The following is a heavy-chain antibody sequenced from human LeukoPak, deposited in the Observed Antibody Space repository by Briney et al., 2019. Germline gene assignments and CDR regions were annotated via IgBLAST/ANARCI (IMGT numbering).Heavy chain of an antibody. Sequence: LSLTCTVSGGSISSYYWSWIRQAPGKGLEWVSYISSSGSTIYYADSVKGRFTISRDNAKNSLYLQMNSLRAEDTAVYYCAREELLSSGGAFDIWGQGTMVTVSS. CDR1: GGSISSYY. V-gene: IGHV3-11*01. CDR2: ISSSGSTI. J-gene: IGHJ3*02. D-gene: IGHD3-10*02. CDR3: AREELLSSGGAFDI.